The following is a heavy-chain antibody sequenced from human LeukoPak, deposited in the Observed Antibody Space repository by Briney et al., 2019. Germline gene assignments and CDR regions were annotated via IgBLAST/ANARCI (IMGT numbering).Heavy chain of an antibody. CDR3: ASGIRIAAAGTRDY. CDR2: ISSSSSYI. CDR1: GFTFSSYS. Sequence: GGSLRLSCAASGFTFSSYSMNWVRQAPGKGLEWVSSISSSSSYIYYADSVKGRFTISRDNAKNSLYLQMNSLRAEDTAVYYCASGIRIAAAGTRDYWGQGTLVTVSS. J-gene: IGHJ4*02. V-gene: IGHV3-21*01. D-gene: IGHD6-13*01.